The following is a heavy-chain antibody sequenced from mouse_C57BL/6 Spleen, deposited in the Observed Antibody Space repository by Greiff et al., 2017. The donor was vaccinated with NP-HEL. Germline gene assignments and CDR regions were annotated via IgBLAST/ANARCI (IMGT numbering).Heavy chain of an antibody. Sequence: DVKLQESGGGLVKPGGSLKLSCAASGFTFSSYAMSWVRQTPEKRLEWVATISDGGSYTYYPDNVKGRFTISRDNAKNNLYLQMSHLKSEDTAMYYCARAYGNPYYFDYWGQGTTLTVSS. V-gene: IGHV5-4*03. CDR3: ARAYGNPYYFDY. CDR2: ISDGGSYT. J-gene: IGHJ2*01. D-gene: IGHD2-1*01. CDR1: GFTFSSYA.